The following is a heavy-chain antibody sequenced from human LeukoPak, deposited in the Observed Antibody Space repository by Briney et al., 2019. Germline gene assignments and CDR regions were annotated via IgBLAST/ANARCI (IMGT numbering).Heavy chain of an antibody. J-gene: IGHJ4*02. CDR3: ARDKYSNYLYYFDY. Sequence: SETLSLTCTVSGGSISSYYWSWIRQPAGKGLEWIGRIYTSGSTNYNPSLKSRVTMSVDTSKNQFSLKLSSVTAADTAVYYCARDKYSNYLYYFDYWGQGTLVTVSS. CDR2: IYTSGST. CDR1: GGSISSYY. V-gene: IGHV4-4*07. D-gene: IGHD4-11*01.